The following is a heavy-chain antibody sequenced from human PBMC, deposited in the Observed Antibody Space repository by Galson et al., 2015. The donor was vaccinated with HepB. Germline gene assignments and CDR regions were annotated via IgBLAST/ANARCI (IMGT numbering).Heavy chain of an antibody. D-gene: IGHD3-3*01. V-gene: IGHV1-8*01. J-gene: IGHJ6*03. CDR3: ARRRYYDFWSGAGYYYMDV. CDR2: MNPNSGNT. Sequence: SVKVSCKASGYTFTSYDINWVRQATGQGLEWMGWMNPNSGNTGYAQKFQGRVTMTRNTSISTAYMELSSLRSEDTAVYYCARRRYYDFWSGAGYYYMDVWGKGTSVTVSS. CDR1: GYTFTSYD.